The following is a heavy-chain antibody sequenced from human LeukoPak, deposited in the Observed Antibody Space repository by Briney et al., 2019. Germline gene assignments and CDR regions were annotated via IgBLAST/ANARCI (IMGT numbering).Heavy chain of an antibody. Sequence: ASVKVSCKASGYAFTSYAMHWVRQAPGQRLEWMGWINAGNGNTKYSQKFQGRVTITRDTSASTAYMELSSLRSEDTAVYYCARDQGGITIFSRSATEPFDYWGQGTLVTVSS. CDR3: ARDQGGITIFSRSATEPFDY. V-gene: IGHV1-3*01. CDR1: GYAFTSYA. D-gene: IGHD3-9*01. J-gene: IGHJ4*02. CDR2: INAGNGNT.